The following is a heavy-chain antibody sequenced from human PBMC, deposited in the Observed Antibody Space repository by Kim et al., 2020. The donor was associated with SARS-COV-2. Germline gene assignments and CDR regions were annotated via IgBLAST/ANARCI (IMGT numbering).Heavy chain of an antibody. D-gene: IGHD6-6*01. CDR2: NT. V-gene: IGHV4-34*01. J-gene: IGHJ6*02. Sequence: NTHTTPSLKHRVTISVETSKNQFSLKLSYVTAADTAVYYCARSRYYGMDVWGQGTTVTVSS. CDR3: ARSRYYGMDV.